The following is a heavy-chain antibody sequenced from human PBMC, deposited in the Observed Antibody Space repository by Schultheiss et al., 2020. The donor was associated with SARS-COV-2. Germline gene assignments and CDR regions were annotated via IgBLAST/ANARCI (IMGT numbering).Heavy chain of an antibody. CDR3: TDSPGRSKEGLDP. CDR1: GFTFGFTNAW. V-gene: IGHV3-15*01. D-gene: IGHD2-2*01. Sequence: GGSLRLSCAGSGFTFGFTNAWVTWVRQAPGKGLEWVGRIKSKADGETTDYAPPVKGRFTLSRDDSEGTVYLQMNSLKTEDTAVYYCTDSPGRSKEGLDPWGQEPWSPSPQ. CDR2: IKSKADGETT. J-gene: IGHJ5*02.